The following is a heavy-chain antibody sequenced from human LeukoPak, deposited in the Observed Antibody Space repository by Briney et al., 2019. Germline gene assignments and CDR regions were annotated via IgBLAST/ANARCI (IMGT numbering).Heavy chain of an antibody. CDR3: NSGPPTGY. CDR1: GGSISSSSYY. V-gene: IGHV4-39*01. J-gene: IGHJ4*02. Sequence: SETLSLTCTVSGGSISSSSYYWGWIRQPPGKGLEWIGSIYYSGSTYYNPSLKSRVTISVDTSKNQFSLKLSSVTAADTAVYYCNSGPPTGYWGQGTLVTVSS. D-gene: IGHD1-26*01. CDR2: IYYSGST.